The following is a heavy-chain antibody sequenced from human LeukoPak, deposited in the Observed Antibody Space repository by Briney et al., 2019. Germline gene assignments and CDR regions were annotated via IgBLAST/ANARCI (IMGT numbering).Heavy chain of an antibody. Sequence: PSETLSPTCTVSGGSISSYYWSWIRQPPGKGLEWIGYIYYSGSTNYNPSLKSRVTISVDTSKNQFSLKLSSVTAADTAVYYCARDREDYDFWSGPPYYYGMDVWGQGTTVTVSS. V-gene: IGHV4-59*01. CDR3: ARDREDYDFWSGPPYYYGMDV. J-gene: IGHJ6*02. D-gene: IGHD3-3*01. CDR1: GGSISSYY. CDR2: IYYSGST.